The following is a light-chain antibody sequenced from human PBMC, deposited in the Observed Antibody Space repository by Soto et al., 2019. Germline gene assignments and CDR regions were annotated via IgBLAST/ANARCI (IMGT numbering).Light chain of an antibody. CDR3: CSYVSNSIPL. CDR1: SSDIGSFNL. J-gene: IGLJ2*01. V-gene: IGLV2-14*02. Sequence: QSALTQPASVSGSPGQSITISCTGTSSDIGSFNLVSWYQHHPGKAPKLIIYEGNTRPSGVSNRFSGSKSGDTASLTISGLPAEDEADYYCCSYVSNSIPLFGGGTKLTVL. CDR2: EGN.